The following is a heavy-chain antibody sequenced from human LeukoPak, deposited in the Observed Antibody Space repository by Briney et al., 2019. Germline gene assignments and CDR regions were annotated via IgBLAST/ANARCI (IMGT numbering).Heavy chain of an antibody. J-gene: IGHJ5*02. Sequence: SQTLSLTCTVSGGSISSGSYYWSWIRQPAGKGLEWIGRIYTSGSTNYNPSLKSRVTISVDTSKNQFSLKLSSVTAADTAVYYCAREGPIVPAAMGWFDPWGQGTLVTVSS. CDR3: AREGPIVPAAMGWFDP. V-gene: IGHV4-61*02. CDR1: GGSISSGSYY. D-gene: IGHD2-2*01. CDR2: IYTSGST.